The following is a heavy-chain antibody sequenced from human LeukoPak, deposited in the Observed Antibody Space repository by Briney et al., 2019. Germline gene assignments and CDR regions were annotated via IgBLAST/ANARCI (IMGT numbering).Heavy chain of an antibody. CDR1: GFTFDDYA. Sequence: GGSLRLSCAASGFTFDDYAMHWVRQAPGKGLEWVSRISWNSGNIGYADSVKGRFTISRDNAKNSLYLQMNSLRAEDTALYYCAKVRDSGYDYFDYWSQGTLVTVSS. J-gene: IGHJ4*02. CDR2: ISWNSGNI. V-gene: IGHV3-9*01. D-gene: IGHD5-12*01. CDR3: AKVRDSGYDYFDY.